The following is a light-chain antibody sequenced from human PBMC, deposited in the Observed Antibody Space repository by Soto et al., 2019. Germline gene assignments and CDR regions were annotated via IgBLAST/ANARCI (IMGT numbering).Light chain of an antibody. CDR3: LQHAGYPFT. V-gene: IGKV1-17*03. Sequence: DIQMTQSPSAMSASVGDRVTITCRVSQGIGTFLTLFQQKPGRVPKRLIYGTSSLQNGVPARFSGTGSETEFTLTINILQPEDFATYYCLQHAGYPFTFGGGTRVQVK. CDR1: QGIGTF. CDR2: GTS. J-gene: IGKJ4*01.